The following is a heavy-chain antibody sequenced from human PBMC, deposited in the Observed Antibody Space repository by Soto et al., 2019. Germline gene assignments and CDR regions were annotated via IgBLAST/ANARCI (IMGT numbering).Heavy chain of an antibody. CDR2: ISLYSDGT. J-gene: IGHJ5*02. CDR1: VYSFSNYG. CDR3: ARVVPGAEAWFGP. D-gene: IGHD2-2*01. Sequence: ASVKVSCKTSVYSFSNYGITWVRQAPGQPLEWLGWISLYSDGTNYAQKFQGRVSMTTDTSTTTAYMELRSLRSDDTAVYYCARVVPGAEAWFGPWGQGTLVTVSS. V-gene: IGHV1-18*01.